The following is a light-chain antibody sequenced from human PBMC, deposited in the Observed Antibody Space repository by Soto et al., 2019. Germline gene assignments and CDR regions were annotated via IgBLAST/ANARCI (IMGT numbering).Light chain of an antibody. V-gene: IGKV1-33*01. CDR1: QDIKNY. CDR3: QHYDHLPPLS. Sequence: DIQMTQSPSSLSASVGDRVTITCQASQDIKNYLNWYQQKPGKAPNLLIYDASNLKTGVPSRFSGSVSGTHFTFTIMSLQPEDIATDYCQHYDHLPPLSFGGGTKVEIK. J-gene: IGKJ4*01. CDR2: DAS.